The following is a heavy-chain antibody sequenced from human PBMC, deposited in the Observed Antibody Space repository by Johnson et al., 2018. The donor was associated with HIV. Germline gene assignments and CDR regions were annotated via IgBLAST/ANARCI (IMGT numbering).Heavy chain of an antibody. D-gene: IGHD5-18*01. Sequence: VQLVESGGGLIQPGGSLRLSCAASGFTVSSNYMSWVRQAPGKGLEWVSVIYSGGSTYYADSVKGRFTISRDNSKNTLYLQMNSLRAGDTAVYYCAKDFPYTYGPSAFDIWGQGTMVTVSS. CDR1: GFTVSSNY. CDR2: IYSGGST. CDR3: AKDFPYTYGPSAFDI. J-gene: IGHJ3*02. V-gene: IGHV3-66*03.